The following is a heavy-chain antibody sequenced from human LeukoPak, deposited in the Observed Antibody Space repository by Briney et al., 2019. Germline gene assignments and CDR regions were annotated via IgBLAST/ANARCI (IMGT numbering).Heavy chain of an antibody. CDR2: IIPIFGPA. V-gene: IGHV1-69*01. J-gene: IGHJ5*02. D-gene: IGHD3-10*01. CDR3: ARGGITMVRGASPYNWFDP. CDR1: GGTFSSYA. Sequence: SVKVSCKASGGTFSSYAISWVRQAPGQGLEWMGGIIPIFGPANYAQKFQGRVTITADESTSTAYMELSSLRSEDTAVYYCARGGITMVRGASPYNWFDPWGQGTLVTVSS.